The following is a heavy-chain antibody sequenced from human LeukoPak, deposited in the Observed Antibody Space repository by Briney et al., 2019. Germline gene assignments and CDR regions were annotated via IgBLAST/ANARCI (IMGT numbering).Heavy chain of an antibody. Sequence: SETLSLTCVVAGQSFSTGYYWALIRQPPGKGLEWIGNIYHTGITYYSPSLKSRVTISLDKSRNQFSLNLNSVTASDTAMYYCARQNAYYYHIDVWGKGTTVTVSS. V-gene: IGHV4-38-2*01. CDR1: GQSFSTGYY. J-gene: IGHJ6*03. CDR3: ARQNAYYYHIDV. D-gene: IGHD3-10*01. CDR2: IYHTGIT.